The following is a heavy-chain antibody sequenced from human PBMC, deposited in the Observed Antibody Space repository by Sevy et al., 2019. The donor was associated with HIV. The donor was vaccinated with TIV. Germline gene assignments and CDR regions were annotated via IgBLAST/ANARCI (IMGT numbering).Heavy chain of an antibody. Sequence: WETLSLTCTVSGGSISSSSYYWGWIRQPPAKGLEWIGCIYYSGSTYYNPSLKSRVTISVDTSKNQFSLKLSSVTAADTAVYYCARLRPVSVWEFDYWGQGTLVTVSS. CDR1: GGSISSSSYY. CDR3: ARLRPVSVWEFDY. V-gene: IGHV4-39*01. CDR2: IYYSGST. D-gene: IGHD4-17*01. J-gene: IGHJ4*02.